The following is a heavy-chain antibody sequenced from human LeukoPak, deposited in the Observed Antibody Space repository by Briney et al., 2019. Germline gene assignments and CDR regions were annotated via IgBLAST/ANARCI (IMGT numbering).Heavy chain of an antibody. Sequence: GGSLRLSCAAPGFTFSTYTMTWVRQAPGKGLECVSTIDGRGVDIYYAGSVKGRFTISRDNSRNTIYLQMNSLRAEDTAFYYCAKDRAGTPWADWGQGTLVTVSS. V-gene: IGHV3-23*01. J-gene: IGHJ4*02. CDR2: IDGRGVDI. D-gene: IGHD1-1*01. CDR3: AKDRAGTPWAD. CDR1: GFTFSTYT.